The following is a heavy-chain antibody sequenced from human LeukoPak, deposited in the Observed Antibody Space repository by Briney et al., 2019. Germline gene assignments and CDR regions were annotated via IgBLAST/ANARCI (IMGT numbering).Heavy chain of an antibody. CDR2: ISAYNGNT. CDR3: ARDHSAFGCGLVVVPAAITY. CDR1: GYSFTSYG. D-gene: IGHD2-2*02. J-gene: IGHJ4*02. V-gene: IGHV1-18*01. Sequence: ASVKVSCKASGYSFTSYGISWVRQAPGQGLEWMGWISAYNGNTNYAQKLQGRVTMTTDTSTSTAYMELRSLRSDDTAVYYCARDHSAFGCGLVVVPAAITYWGQGTLVTVSS.